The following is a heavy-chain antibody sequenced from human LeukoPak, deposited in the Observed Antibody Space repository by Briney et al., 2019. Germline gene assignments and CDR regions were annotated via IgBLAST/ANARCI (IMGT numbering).Heavy chain of an antibody. CDR2: ISSTSSYI. CDR3: AKSLALLVVTSVDY. D-gene: IGHD3-22*01. CDR1: EFIFSSYG. V-gene: IGHV3-21*04. J-gene: IGHJ4*02. Sequence: GGSLRLSCEASEFIFSSYGMHWVRQAPGTGLESVSSISSTSSYIYYADSVRGRFTISRDNSKNTLYLQMNSLRAEDTAVYYCAKSLALLVVTSVDYWGLGTLVTVSS.